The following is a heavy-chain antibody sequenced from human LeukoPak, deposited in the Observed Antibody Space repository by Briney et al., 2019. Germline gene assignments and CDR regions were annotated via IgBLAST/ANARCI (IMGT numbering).Heavy chain of an antibody. CDR3: ARDERRSRYSSSGAA. J-gene: IGHJ5*02. CDR2: INQDGSEK. D-gene: IGHD6-6*01. Sequence: PGGTLRLSCAASGFTLSSYWMSWVPHAPGKGLEGGANINQDGSEKYYVASVKGRFTISRDKAKSSLYLQMNSLRAEDTAVYYCARDERRSRYSSSGAAWGQGTLVTVSS. CDR1: GFTLSSYW. V-gene: IGHV3-7*01.